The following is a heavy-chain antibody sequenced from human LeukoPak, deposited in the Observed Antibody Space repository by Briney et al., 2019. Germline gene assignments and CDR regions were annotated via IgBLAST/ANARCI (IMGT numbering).Heavy chain of an antibody. Sequence: QPGGSLRLSCAASGFTFSSYWMHWVRHAPGKGLVWVSRIKSDGSSTSYADSVKGRFTISRDNAKNTLYLQMNSLRAEDTAVYYCARGYPHEAGYWGQGTLVTVSS. J-gene: IGHJ4*02. CDR1: GFTFSSYW. CDR3: ARGYPHEAGY. V-gene: IGHV3-74*01. CDR2: IKSDGSST. D-gene: IGHD2-2*01.